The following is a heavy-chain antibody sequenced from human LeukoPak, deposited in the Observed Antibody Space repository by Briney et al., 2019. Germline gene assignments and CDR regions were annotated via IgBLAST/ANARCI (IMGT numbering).Heavy chain of an antibody. D-gene: IGHD3-22*01. V-gene: IGHV4-34*01. CDR2: INHSGST. J-gene: IGHJ4*02. CDR1: GGSFSGYY. CDR3: ARLSPPRGYYDSSGYYSH. Sequence: SETLSLTCAVYGGSFSGYYWSWIRQPPGKGLEWIGEINHSGSTNYNPSLKSRVTISVDTSKNQFPLKLSSVTAADTAVYYCARLSPPRGYYDSSGYYSHWGQGTLVTVSS.